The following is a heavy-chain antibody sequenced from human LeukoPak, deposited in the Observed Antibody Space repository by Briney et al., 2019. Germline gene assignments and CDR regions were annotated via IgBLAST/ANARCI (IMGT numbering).Heavy chain of an antibody. CDR2: ISYDGSNK. Sequence: GRSLRLSCAASGFTFSSYAMHWVRQAPGKGLEWVAVISYDGSNKYYADSVKGRFTISRDNSKNTLYLQMNSLRAEDTAVYYCARDIGRSGWSADYWGQGTLVTVSS. CDR3: ARDIGRSGWSADY. CDR1: GFTFSSYA. V-gene: IGHV3-30-3*01. D-gene: IGHD6-19*01. J-gene: IGHJ4*02.